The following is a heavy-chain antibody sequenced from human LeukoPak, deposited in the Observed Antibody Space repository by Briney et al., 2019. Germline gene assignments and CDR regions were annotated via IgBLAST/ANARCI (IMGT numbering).Heavy chain of an antibody. J-gene: IGHJ4*02. CDR3: ARGGADYGDYVLDY. CDR2: IYYSGST. CDR1: GGSFSSYY. V-gene: IGHV4-59*01. D-gene: IGHD4-17*01. Sequence: SEXLSLTCTVSGGSFSSYYWSWIRQPPGKGLEGIGYIYYSGSTNYNPSLKSRVTISVHTSKNQFSLKLSSVTAADTAVYYCARGGADYGDYVLDYWGQGTLVTVSS.